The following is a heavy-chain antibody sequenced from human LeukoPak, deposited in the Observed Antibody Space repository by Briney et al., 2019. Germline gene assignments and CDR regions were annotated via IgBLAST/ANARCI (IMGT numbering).Heavy chain of an antibody. V-gene: IGHV3-53*01. Sequence: PGGSLRLSCAASGFTVSSNYMSWVRQAPGKGLGWVSVIYSGGSTYYADPVKGRFTISRDNSKNTLYLQMNSLRSEDTAVYYCARPASTRADAFDIWGQGTMVTVSS. CDR3: ARPASTRADAFDI. CDR1: GFTVSSNY. J-gene: IGHJ3*02. D-gene: IGHD6-13*01. CDR2: IYSGGST.